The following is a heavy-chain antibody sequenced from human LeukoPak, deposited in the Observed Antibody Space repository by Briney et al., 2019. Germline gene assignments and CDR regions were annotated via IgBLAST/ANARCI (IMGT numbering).Heavy chain of an antibody. D-gene: IGHD2-15*01. V-gene: IGHV1-2*04. CDR3: ARGGRDIVVVVAAIHGDYAFDY. Sequence: ASVKVSCKASGYTFTGYYMHWVRQAPGQGLEWMGWINPNSGGTNYAQKFQGWVTMTRDTSISTAHMELSRLRSDDTAVYYCARGGRDIVVVVAAIHGDYAFDYWGQGTLVTVSS. CDR1: GYTFTGYY. CDR2: INPNSGGT. J-gene: IGHJ4*02.